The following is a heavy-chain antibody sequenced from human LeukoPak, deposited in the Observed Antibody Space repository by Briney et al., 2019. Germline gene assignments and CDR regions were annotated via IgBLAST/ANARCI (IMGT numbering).Heavy chain of an antibody. CDR1: GGSFSGYY. CDR3: ASSSDPSFDY. J-gene: IGHJ4*02. Sequence: PSETLSLTCAVYGGSFSGYYWSWIRQPPGKGLEWIGEINHSGSTNYNPSLKSRVTISVDTSKNQFSLKLSSVTAADTAVYYCASSSDPSFDYWGQGTLVTVSS. D-gene: IGHD3-22*01. V-gene: IGHV4-34*01. CDR2: INHSGST.